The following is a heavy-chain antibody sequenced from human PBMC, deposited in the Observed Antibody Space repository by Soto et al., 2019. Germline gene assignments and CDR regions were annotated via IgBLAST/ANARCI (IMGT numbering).Heavy chain of an antibody. CDR3: ARDVEWELVALGYKVYALDV. CDR2: ISCYSDYT. J-gene: IGHJ6*02. V-gene: IGHV1-18*01. Sequence: QVPLVQSGPEVKKSGASVKVSCTASGYTFSDHAISWVRQAPGQGLEWMGWISCYSDYTNYAQKFQGRVTMTTDTSTSTVHMELRNLKSDDTAVYYCARDVEWELVALGYKVYALDVWGQGTTVTVS. D-gene: IGHD1-26*01. CDR1: GYTFSDHA.